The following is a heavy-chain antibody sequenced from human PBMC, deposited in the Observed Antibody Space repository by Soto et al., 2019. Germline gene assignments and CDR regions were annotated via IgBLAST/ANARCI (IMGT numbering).Heavy chain of an antibody. CDR3: ARHSYYDSSGYYSYYYYGMDV. V-gene: IGHV4-59*01. D-gene: IGHD3-22*01. CDR1: GGSISSYY. CDR2: IYYSGST. J-gene: IGHJ6*02. Sequence: PSETLSLTCTVSGGSISSYYWSWIRQPPGKGLEWIGYIYYSGSTNYNPSLKSRVTISVDTSKNQFSLKLSSVTAADTAVYYCARHSYYDSSGYYSYYYYGMDVWGQGTTVTVSS.